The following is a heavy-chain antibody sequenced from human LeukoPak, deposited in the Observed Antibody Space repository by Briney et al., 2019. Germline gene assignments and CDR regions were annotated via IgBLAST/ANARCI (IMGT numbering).Heavy chain of an antibody. CDR1: GGSISSYY. CDR3: ARATYYYDSSGYAFDY. J-gene: IGHJ4*02. CDR2: IYYSGST. Sequence: SETLSLTCTVPGGSISSYYWSWIRQPPGKGLEWIGYIYYSGSTNYNPSLKSRVTISVDTSKNQFSLKLSSVTAADTAVYYCARATYYYDSSGYAFDYWGQGTLVTVSS. V-gene: IGHV4-59*01. D-gene: IGHD3-22*01.